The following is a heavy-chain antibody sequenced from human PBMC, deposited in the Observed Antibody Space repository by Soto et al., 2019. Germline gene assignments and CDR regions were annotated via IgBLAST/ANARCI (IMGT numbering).Heavy chain of an antibody. V-gene: IGHV3-15*01. CDR1: GFTLSNDW. CDR2: IKSKTDGGTT. J-gene: IGHJ6*02. CDR3: TTDRVPVVAAGPVAYYYYGMDV. Sequence: PGGTLRLSCAPSGFTLSNDWMSWVCQAPGKGLEWVGRIKSKTDGGTTYYAAPVKGRFTISRDDSKNTLSLQMNSLKTEDTAVYYSTTDRVPVVAAGPVAYYYYGMDVWGQGTKVTVSS. D-gene: IGHD2-2*01.